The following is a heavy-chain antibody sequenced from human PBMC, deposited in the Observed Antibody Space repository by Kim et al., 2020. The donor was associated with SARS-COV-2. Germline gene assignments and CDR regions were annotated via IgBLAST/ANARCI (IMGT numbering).Heavy chain of an antibody. CDR2: ISWNSGSI. V-gene: IGHV3-9*01. J-gene: IGHJ3*02. CDR3: AKDRNYYDSSGGAFDI. D-gene: IGHD3-22*01. CDR1: GFTFDDYA. Sequence: GGSLRLSCAASGFTFDDYAMHWVRQAPGKGLEWVSGISWNSGSIGYADSVKGRFTISRDNAKNSLYLQMNSLRADDTALYYCAKDRNYYDSSGGAFDIWGQGTMVTVSS.